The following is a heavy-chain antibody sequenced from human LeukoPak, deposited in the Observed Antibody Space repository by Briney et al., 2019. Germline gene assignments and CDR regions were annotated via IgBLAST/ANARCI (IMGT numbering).Heavy chain of an antibody. CDR2: IYPGDSDT. CDR3: ARHIRVVPAAVDY. J-gene: IGHJ4*02. V-gene: IGHV5-51*01. Sequence: GESLKISCKGSGYSFTTYWIGWVRQMPGKGLEWMGIIYPGDSDTRYSPSFQGQVTISADKSISTAYLQWSSLKASDTAIYYCARHIRVVPAAVDYWGQGTLVTVSS. D-gene: IGHD2-2*01. CDR1: GYSFTTYW.